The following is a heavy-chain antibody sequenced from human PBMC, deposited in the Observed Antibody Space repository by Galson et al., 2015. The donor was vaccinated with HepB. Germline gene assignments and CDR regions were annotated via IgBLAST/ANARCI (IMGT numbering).Heavy chain of an antibody. V-gene: IGHV3-52*01. Sequence: SLRLSCAASGFTFSSSWMHWVCQAPEKGLEWVADIKCDGSEKYYVGSVKGRLTISRDNAKNSLYLQVNSLRAEVMTVYYCGRSSLRPIGYWGQGTLVTVSS. J-gene: IGHJ4*02. CDR2: IKCDGSEK. CDR1: GFTFSSSW. D-gene: IGHD2-2*01. CDR3: GRSSLRPIGY.